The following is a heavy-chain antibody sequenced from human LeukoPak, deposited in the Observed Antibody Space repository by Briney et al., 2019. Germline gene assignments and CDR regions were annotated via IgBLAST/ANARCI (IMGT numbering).Heavy chain of an antibody. Sequence: KASETLSLTCTVSGGSISSYYWSWIRQPPGKGLEWMGYIYYSGSTNYNPSLKSRVTISVDTSKNQFSLKLSSVTAADTAVYYCAREGDYYDTSGTLDYWGQGTLVTVSS. D-gene: IGHD3-22*01. CDR3: AREGDYYDTSGTLDY. CDR1: GGSISSYY. V-gene: IGHV4-59*12. CDR2: IYYSGST. J-gene: IGHJ4*02.